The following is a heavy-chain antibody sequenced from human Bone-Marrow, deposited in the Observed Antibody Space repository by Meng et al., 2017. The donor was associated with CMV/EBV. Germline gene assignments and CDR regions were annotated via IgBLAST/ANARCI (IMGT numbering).Heavy chain of an antibody. CDR1: GYTFTSYG. CDR2: ISAYNGNT. J-gene: IGHJ4*02. D-gene: IGHD2-2*01. Sequence: ASVKVFCKASGYTFTSYGISWVRQAPGQGLEWMGWISAYNGNTNYAQKLQGRVTMTTDTSTSTAYMELRSLRSDDTAVYYCARRLYCSSTSCFELEPWGQGTLVTVSS. V-gene: IGHV1-18*01. CDR3: ARRLYCSSTSCFELEP.